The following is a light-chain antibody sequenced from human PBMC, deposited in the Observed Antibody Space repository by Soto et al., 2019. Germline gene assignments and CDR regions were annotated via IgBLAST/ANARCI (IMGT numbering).Light chain of an antibody. CDR2: AAS. V-gene: IGKV1-27*01. CDR3: QKYNGVPLT. CDR1: QAIGNY. J-gene: IGKJ3*01. Sequence: DIQVTQFPSSLSASVGDRVTITCRPSQAIGNYLAWYQQKPGKVPKLLIYAASTLQSGVPSRFSGSRSGTDFTLTVSSLQPEDVATYYCQKYNGVPLTFGPGTKVEIK.